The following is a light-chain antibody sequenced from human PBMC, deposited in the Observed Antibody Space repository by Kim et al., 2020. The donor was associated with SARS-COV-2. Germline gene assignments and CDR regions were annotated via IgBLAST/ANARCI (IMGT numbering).Light chain of an antibody. CDR3: AVWDDTLNVPV. J-gene: IGLJ3*02. CDR1: NSNIGGNT. V-gene: IGLV1-44*01. Sequence: ELTQPPSMSGAPGQTVTISCSGGNSNIGGNTVNWYQQLPGAAPNLLIYGNIQRPSGVPDRFSGSKSGTSASLAISGLRSEDEADYYCAVWDDTLNVPVFGGGTQLTVL. CDR2: GNI.